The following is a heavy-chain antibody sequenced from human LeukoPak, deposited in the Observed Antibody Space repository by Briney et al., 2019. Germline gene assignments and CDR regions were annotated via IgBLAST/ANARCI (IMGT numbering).Heavy chain of an antibody. CDR1: GGSVRSGGYY. CDR2: IYYSGST. Sequence: SETLSLTCTVTGGSVRSGGYYWSWIRQPPGKGLEWIGYIYYSGSTNYNPSLKSRVTISVDTSKNQFSLKLSSVTAADTAVYYCARQPGWGYYYYMDVWGKGTTVTVSS. D-gene: IGHD3-16*01. CDR3: ARQPGWGYYYYMDV. V-gene: IGHV4-61*08. J-gene: IGHJ6*03.